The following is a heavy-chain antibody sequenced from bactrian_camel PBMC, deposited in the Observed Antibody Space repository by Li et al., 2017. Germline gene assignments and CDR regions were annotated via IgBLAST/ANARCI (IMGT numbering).Heavy chain of an antibody. CDR2: ISHGGGSK. D-gene: IGHD1*01. V-gene: IGHV3S1*01. CDR3: ATDPSWTFFKD. Sequence: HVQLVESGGGSVQAGGSLRLSCATSAITYSMYCMGWFRQAPGKEREGVAAISHGGGSKGYADSVKGRFTISKDTAENTVYLQMNSLKSEDTDLYYCATDPSWTFFKDWGQGTQVTVS. CDR1: AITYSMYC. J-gene: IGHJ4*01.